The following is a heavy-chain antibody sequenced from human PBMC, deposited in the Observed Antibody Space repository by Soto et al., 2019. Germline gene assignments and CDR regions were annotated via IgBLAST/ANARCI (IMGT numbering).Heavy chain of an antibody. CDR3: ARGGHVVVVTAALDY. CDR1: GDTFTDYY. Sequence: QVQLVQSGAEVKKPGASVKVSCKASGDTFTDYYIHWVRQAPGQGLEWMGTVNPSGGHTTYAQHFLGRMTITRDTSTSPLYMELTSLTSEDTAVYYCARGGHVVVVTAALDYWGQGTLVTVSS. D-gene: IGHD2-21*02. V-gene: IGHV1-46*01. J-gene: IGHJ4*02. CDR2: VNPSGGHT.